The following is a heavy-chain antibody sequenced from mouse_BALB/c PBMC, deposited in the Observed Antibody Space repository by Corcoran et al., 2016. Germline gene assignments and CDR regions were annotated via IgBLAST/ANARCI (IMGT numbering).Heavy chain of an antibody. J-gene: IGHJ4*01. D-gene: IGHD6-1*01. CDR3: ARLPLYAMDY. V-gene: IGHV1S136*01. CDR1: GYTFTSNV. Sequence: EVQLQQSGPERVTPGASVKMFCKACGYTFTSNVIHRGKQKPGQGLEWIGYINPYNDGTKYNEKFKGKATLTSDKSPSTAYMDLSSLTSEDSAVYYCARLPLYAMDYWGQGTSVTVSS. CDR2: INPYNDGT.